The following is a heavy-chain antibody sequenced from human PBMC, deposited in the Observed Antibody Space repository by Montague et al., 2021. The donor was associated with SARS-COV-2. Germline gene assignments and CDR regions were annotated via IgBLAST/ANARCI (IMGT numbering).Heavy chain of an antibody. CDR1: GSISSDDA. CDR3: GREGVGSARFGMDV. Sequence: SLRLSCAASGSISSDDAMHWVRQTPGKGLEWVSSIGTAGDTYYATSVKGRFVISRETAKNSVYLQMSSLRVGDMALYYCGREGVGSARFGMDVWGQGTAVIVS. CDR2: IGTAGDT. V-gene: IGHV3-13*01. D-gene: IGHD2-15*01. J-gene: IGHJ6*02.